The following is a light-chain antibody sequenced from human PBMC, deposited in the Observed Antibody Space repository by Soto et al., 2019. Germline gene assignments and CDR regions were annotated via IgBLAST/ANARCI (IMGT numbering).Light chain of an antibody. V-gene: IGKV3-15*01. CDR2: VAS. CDR3: QQYNTWPPFA. J-gene: IGKJ3*01. CDR1: HSVGSN. Sequence: IVMTQSPATLSVSPGERATLSCRASHSVGSNVAWYQQKPGQAPRLLIYVASTRATGIPARFSGGGSGTEFTLTISSLQSEDFAMYFCQQYNTWPPFAFGPGTKVDIK.